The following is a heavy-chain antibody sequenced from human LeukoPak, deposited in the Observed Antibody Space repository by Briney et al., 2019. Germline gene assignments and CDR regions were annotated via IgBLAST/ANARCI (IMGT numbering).Heavy chain of an antibody. CDR2: IYSDGST. Sequence: GGSLRLSCAASGFSVSSNYMTWVRQAPGKGLEWVSVIYSDGSTYYAFSVKGRFTISQDNCENTVYLQMNSLRADDTAVYYCARRQQPLGCFDYWGQGTLVTVST. D-gene: IGHD3-16*01. J-gene: IGHJ4*02. CDR1: GFSVSSNY. CDR3: ARRQQPLGCFDY. V-gene: IGHV3-53*01.